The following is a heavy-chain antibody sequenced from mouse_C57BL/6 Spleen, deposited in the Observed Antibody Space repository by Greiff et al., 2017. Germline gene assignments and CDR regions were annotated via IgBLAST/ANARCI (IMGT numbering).Heavy chain of an antibody. V-gene: IGHV1-61*01. J-gene: IGHJ2*01. CDR2: IYPSDSET. D-gene: IGHD4-1*01. CDR3: SSANWGVRGYFDY. Sequence: QVQLQQPGAELVRPGSSVKLSCKASGYTFTSYWMAWVKQRPGQGLEWIGNIYPSDSETHYNQKFKDKATLTVDKSSSTAYMQLSSLTSEDSAVYFCSSANWGVRGYFDYWGQGTTLTVSS. CDR1: GYTFTSYW.